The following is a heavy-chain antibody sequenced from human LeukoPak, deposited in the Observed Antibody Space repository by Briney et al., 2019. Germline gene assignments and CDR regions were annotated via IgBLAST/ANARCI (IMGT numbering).Heavy chain of an antibody. V-gene: IGHV4-34*01. CDR2: INHSGST. D-gene: IGHD6-6*01. Sequence: KPSETLSLTCAVYGGSFSGYYWSWIRQPPGKGLEWIGEINHSGSTNYNQSLKSRVTISVDTSKNQFSLKLSSVTAADTAVYYCARGSDGRQPPRREGQLVLLGLDYWGQGTLVTVSS. CDR1: GGSFSGYY. J-gene: IGHJ4*02. CDR3: ARGSDGRQPPRREGQLVLLGLDY.